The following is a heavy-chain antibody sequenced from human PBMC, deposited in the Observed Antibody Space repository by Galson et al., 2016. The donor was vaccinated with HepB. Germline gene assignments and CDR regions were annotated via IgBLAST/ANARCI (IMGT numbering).Heavy chain of an antibody. CDR2: VYRSGTT. D-gene: IGHD6-13*01. Sequence: ETLSLTCTVSGDSISGSPYYWGWVRQSPGQGLEWIGEVYRSGTTNYTPSLRRRVSMSVDKSKNQFSLKLTSVTAADTAVYYCARGQEGQDGYDYWGQGTLVTVSS. V-gene: IGHV4-39*07. CDR1: GDSISGSPYY. J-gene: IGHJ4*02. CDR3: ARGQEGQDGYDY.